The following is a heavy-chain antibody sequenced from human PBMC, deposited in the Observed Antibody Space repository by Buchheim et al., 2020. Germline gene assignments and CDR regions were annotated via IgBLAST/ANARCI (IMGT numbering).Heavy chain of an antibody. CDR3: ARHVGDFWSGSYYYYYYYMDV. J-gene: IGHJ6*03. D-gene: IGHD3-3*01. CDR1: GGSISSSSYY. Sequence: QLQLQESGPGLVKPSETLSLTCTVSGGSISSSSYYWGWIRQPPGKGLEWIGSIYYSGSTYYNPSLKSRVTISVDPSKNQFSLKLSSVTAADTAVYYCARHVGDFWSGSYYYYYYYMDVWGKGTT. CDR2: IYYSGST. V-gene: IGHV4-39*01.